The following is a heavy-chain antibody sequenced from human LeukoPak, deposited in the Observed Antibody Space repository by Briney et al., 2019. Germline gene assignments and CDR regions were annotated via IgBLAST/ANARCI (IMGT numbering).Heavy chain of an antibody. J-gene: IGHJ6*02. V-gene: IGHV3-30*03. CDR2: ISYDGSNK. CDR3: ARDLLSDILTGYHTYYYYGMDV. D-gene: IGHD3-9*01. CDR1: GFTFSDYY. Sequence: PGGSLRLSCAASGFTFSDYYMSWIRQAPGKGLEWVAVISYDGSNKYYADSVKGRFTISRDNSKNTLYLQMNSLRAEDTAVYYCARDLLSDILTGYHTYYYYGMDVWGQGTTVTVSS.